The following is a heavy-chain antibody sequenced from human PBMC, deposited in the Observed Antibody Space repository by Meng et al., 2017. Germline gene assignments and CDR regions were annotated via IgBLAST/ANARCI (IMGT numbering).Heavy chain of an antibody. CDR3: ARDEDISAAGKLFGDY. J-gene: IGHJ4*02. CDR1: GYTFAAYW. D-gene: IGHD6-13*01. Sequence: QGHTAQSGPDVKKPGASVKLSCKPSGYTFAAYWIHWLRQAPGQGLEWMGRIDPNNDHTQYAQNFQGRVTMTSDTSISTVYMELNGLRSDDTAVYYCARDEDISAAGKLFGDYWGQGTLVTVSS. CDR2: IDPNNDHT. V-gene: IGHV1-2*06.